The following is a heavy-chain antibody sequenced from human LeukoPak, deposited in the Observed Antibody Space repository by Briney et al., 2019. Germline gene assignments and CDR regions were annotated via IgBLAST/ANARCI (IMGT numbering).Heavy chain of an antibody. V-gene: IGHV3-33*08. CDR3: ARDRTRDCSGGSCYRHYFDY. D-gene: IGHD2-15*01. CDR2: IWYDGSNK. J-gene: IGHJ4*02. Sequence: GGSLRLSCAASGFTFSTNGMHWVRQAPGKGLEWVAVIWYDGSNKYYADSVRGRFTISRDNSKNTLYLLMNSLRAEDSAVYYCARDRTRDCSGGSCYRHYFDYWGQGTLVSVPS. CDR1: GFTFSTNG.